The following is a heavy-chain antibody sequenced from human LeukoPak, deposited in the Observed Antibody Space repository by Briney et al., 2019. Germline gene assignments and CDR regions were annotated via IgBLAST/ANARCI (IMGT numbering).Heavy chain of an antibody. Sequence: ASVKVSCKASGYTFTGYYMHWVRQAPGQGLEWMGWINPNSGGTNYAQKFQGRVTMTRDTSISTAYMELSRLRSDDTAVYHCARARSLVGSSTSVRYWGQGTLVTVSS. D-gene: IGHD2-2*01. CDR2: INPNSGGT. V-gene: IGHV1-2*02. CDR3: ARARSLVGSSTSVRY. CDR1: GYTFTGYY. J-gene: IGHJ4*02.